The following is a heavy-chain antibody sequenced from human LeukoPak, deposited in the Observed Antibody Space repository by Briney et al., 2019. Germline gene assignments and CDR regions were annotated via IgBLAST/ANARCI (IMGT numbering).Heavy chain of an antibody. CDR2: ISTSSSYI. J-gene: IGHJ5*02. CDR1: GFNFGSYS. D-gene: IGHD6-6*01. CDR3: ARGSSNIAARNNWFDP. V-gene: IGHV3-21*01. Sequence: GGSLRLSCAASGFNFGSYSMTWVRQAPGKGLEWVSSISTSSSYINYADSVKGRFTISRDNAKNSLYLQMNSLRAEDTAVYYCARGSSNIAARNNWFDPWGQGTLVTVSS.